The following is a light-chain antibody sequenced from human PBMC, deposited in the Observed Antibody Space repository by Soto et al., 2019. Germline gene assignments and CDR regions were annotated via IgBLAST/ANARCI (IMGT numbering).Light chain of an antibody. CDR1: QSISRF. CDR3: QQSYSPPPVT. CDR2: AAS. Sequence: IQLTQSPSSLSASVGDRVSITCRASQSISRFLNWYQQKPGKAPKLLIYAASSLQSGVPSRFSGSGSGTDFTLTISSLQPEDFATYYCQQSYSPPPVTFGQGTRLEIK. J-gene: IGKJ5*01. V-gene: IGKV1-39*01.